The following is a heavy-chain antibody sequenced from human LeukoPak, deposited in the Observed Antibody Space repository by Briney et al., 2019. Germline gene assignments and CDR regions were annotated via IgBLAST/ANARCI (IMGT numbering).Heavy chain of an antibody. CDR2: INPNSGGT. V-gene: IGHV1-2*04. CDR3: ARSLRTIAAAVPYYYYGMDV. CDR1: GYTFTGYY. J-gene: IGHJ6*02. D-gene: IGHD6-13*01. Sequence: GASVKVSCKASGYTFTGYYMHWVRQAPGQGLEWMGWINPNSGGTNYAQKFQGWVTMTRDTSISIAYMELSRLRSDDTAVYYCARSLRTIAAAVPYYYYGMDVWGQGTTVTVSS.